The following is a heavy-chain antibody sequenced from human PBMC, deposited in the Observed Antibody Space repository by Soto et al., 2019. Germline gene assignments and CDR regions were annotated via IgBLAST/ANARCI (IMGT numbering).Heavy chain of an antibody. Sequence: ASVKVSCKASGYTFTSYAMHWVRQAPGQRLEWMGWINAGNGNTKYSQKFQGRVTITRDTSASTAYMELSSLRSEDTAVYYCARGAALRYFDWLLSFDYWGQGTLVTVSS. CDR1: GYTFTSYA. D-gene: IGHD3-9*01. CDR3: ARGAALRYFDWLLSFDY. V-gene: IGHV1-3*01. J-gene: IGHJ4*02. CDR2: INAGNGNT.